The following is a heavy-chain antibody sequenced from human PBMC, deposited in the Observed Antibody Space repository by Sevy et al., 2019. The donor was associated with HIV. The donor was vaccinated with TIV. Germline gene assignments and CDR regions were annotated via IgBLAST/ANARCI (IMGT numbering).Heavy chain of an antibody. V-gene: IGHV3-21*01. D-gene: IGHD6-13*01. CDR1: GFTFSSYS. CDR3: ARDLEQLVSL. Sequence: GGSPRLSCAASGFTFSSYSMNWVRQAPGKGLEWVSSISSSSSYIYYADSVKGRFTISRDNAKNSLYLQMNSLRAEDTAVYYCARDLEQLVSLWGQGTLVTVSS. J-gene: IGHJ4*02. CDR2: ISSSSSYI.